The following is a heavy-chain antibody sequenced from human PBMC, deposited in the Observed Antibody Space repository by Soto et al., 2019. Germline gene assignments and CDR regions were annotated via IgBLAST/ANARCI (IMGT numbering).Heavy chain of an antibody. J-gene: IGHJ4*02. Sequence: QVQLVQSGAEVKKPGSSVKVSCKASGGTFSSYAISWVRQAPGQGLEWMGGIIPIFGTANYAQKFQGRVTITADESTRTAYMELSSVRTEDNAVYYCATDLYYYDRSGNRGIYWAQGTLVTVSS. CDR2: IIPIFGTA. D-gene: IGHD3-22*01. CDR3: ATDLYYYDRSGNRGIY. V-gene: IGHV1-69*12. CDR1: GGTFSSYA.